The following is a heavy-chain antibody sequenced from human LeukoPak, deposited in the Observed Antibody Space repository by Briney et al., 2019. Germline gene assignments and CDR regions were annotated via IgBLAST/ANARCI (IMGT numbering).Heavy chain of an antibody. V-gene: IGHV3-74*01. J-gene: IGHJ4*02. Sequence: GGSLRLSCAASGFTFSSYWMHWVRQAPGKGLVWVSRINSDGSSTSYADSVKGRFTISRDNAKNSLYLQMNSLRAEDTAVYYCARRGYSSSSAYFDYWGQGTLVTVSS. CDR3: ARRGYSSSSAYFDY. CDR2: INSDGSST. CDR1: GFTFSSYW. D-gene: IGHD6-6*01.